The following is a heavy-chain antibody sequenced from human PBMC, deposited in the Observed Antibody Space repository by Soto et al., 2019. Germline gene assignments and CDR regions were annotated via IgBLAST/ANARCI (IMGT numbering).Heavy chain of an antibody. CDR3: ARDWTHYDSSGPGDY. CDR2: INAGNGDT. V-gene: IGHV1-3*01. Sequence: ASVKVSCKASGYTFTIYPMHWVRQAPGQGLEWMGWINAGNGDTKYSQKFQGRVTITRDTSASTAYMELSSLRSEDTAVYYCARDWTHYDSSGPGDYWGQGTLVTVSS. D-gene: IGHD3-22*01. CDR1: GYTFTIYP. J-gene: IGHJ4*02.